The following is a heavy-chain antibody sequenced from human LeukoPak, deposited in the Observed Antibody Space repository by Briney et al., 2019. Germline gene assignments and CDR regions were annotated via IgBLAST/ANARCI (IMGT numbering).Heavy chain of an antibody. D-gene: IGHD3-9*01. V-gene: IGHV4-38-2*01. Sequence: SETLSLTCAVSGYSISSGYYWGWIRQPPGKGLEWIGSIYHSGSTYYNPSLKSRVTISVDTSKNQFSPKLSSVTAADTAVYYCARVPDYDILTGYSANWFDPWSQGTLVTVSS. CDR3: ARVPDYDILTGYSANWFDP. CDR2: IYHSGST. J-gene: IGHJ5*02. CDR1: GYSISSGYY.